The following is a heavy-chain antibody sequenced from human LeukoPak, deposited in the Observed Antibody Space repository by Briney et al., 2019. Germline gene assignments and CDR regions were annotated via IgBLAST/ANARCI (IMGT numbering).Heavy chain of an antibody. V-gene: IGHV4-30-2*01. CDR3: AREREYYYDSSGYRDWYFDL. J-gene: IGHJ2*01. D-gene: IGHD3-22*01. CDR2: IYHSGST. Sequence: SETLSLTCAVSGGSISSGGYSWSWIRQPPGKGLEWIGYIYHSGSTYYNPSLKSRVIISVDRSKNQFSLKLSSVTAADTAVYYCAREREYYYDSSGYRDWYFDLWGRGTLVTVSS. CDR1: GGSISSGGYS.